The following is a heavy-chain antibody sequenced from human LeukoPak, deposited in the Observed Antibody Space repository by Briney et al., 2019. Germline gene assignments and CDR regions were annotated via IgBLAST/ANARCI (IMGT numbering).Heavy chain of an antibody. J-gene: IGHJ4*02. CDR1: GFTFSSYA. V-gene: IGHV3-30-3*01. D-gene: IGHD6-19*01. Sequence: GGSLRFSCAASGFTFSSYAMHWVRQAPGKGLEWVAVISYDGSNKYYADSVKGRFTISRDNSKNTLYLQMNSLRSEDTAVYYCARVIYSSGWYDWGQGTLVTVSS. CDR3: ARVIYSSGWYD. CDR2: ISYDGSNK.